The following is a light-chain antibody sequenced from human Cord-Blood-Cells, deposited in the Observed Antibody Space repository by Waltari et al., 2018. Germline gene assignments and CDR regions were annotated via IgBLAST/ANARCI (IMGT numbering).Light chain of an antibody. V-gene: IGKV3-11*01. CDR2: DAS. J-gene: IGKJ1*01. CDR1: QSVSSY. Sequence: EIVLTQSPATLSLSPGDRAPLSCRASQSVSSYLAWYQQKPGQAPRLLIYDASNRATGIPARFRGSGSGTDFTLTISSLEPEDFAVYYCQQRSNWPTFGQGTKVEIK. CDR3: QQRSNWPT.